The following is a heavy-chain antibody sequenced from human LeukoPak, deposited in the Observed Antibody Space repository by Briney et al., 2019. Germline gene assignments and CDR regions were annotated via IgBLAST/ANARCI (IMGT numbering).Heavy chain of an antibody. D-gene: IGHD2-15*01. V-gene: IGHV3-15*01. Sequence: GGSLRLSCAASGFTFSNAWMSWVRQAPGKGLEWVDRIKSKTDGGTTDYAAPVKGRFTISRDDSKNTLYLQMNSLKTEDTAVYYRTTVVVVAATRTLDYWGQGTLVTVSS. CDR3: TTVVVVAATRTLDY. CDR2: IKSKTDGGTT. J-gene: IGHJ4*02. CDR1: GFTFSNAW.